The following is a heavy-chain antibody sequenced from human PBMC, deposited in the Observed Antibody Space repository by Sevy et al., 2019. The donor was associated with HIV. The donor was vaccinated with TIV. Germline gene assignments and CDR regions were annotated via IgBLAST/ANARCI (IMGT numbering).Heavy chain of an antibody. CDR1: GGIFRSNA. Sequence: ASVKVSCKASGGIFRSNAISWVRQAPGQGLECVGGIIAVFGTTYYAQKFQGRVTLIADESTGTVHMELRSLRSEDTAIYYCARDTHYYVSGSFDSWGQGTQVTVSS. J-gene: IGHJ4*01. CDR2: IIAVFGTT. D-gene: IGHD3-10*01. V-gene: IGHV1-69*13. CDR3: ARDTHYYVSGSFDS.